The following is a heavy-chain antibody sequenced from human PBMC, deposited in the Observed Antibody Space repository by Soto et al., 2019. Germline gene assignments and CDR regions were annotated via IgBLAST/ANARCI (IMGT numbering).Heavy chain of an antibody. CDR1: GGSISSGGYY. J-gene: IGHJ6*02. Sequence: PSETLSRTCTVSGGSISSGGYYWSWIRQHPGKGLEWIGYIYYSGSTYYNPSLKSRVTISVDTSKNQFSLKLSSVTAADTAVYYCATDLGDSLMRSYHYGMDVWPQGTTVTVSS. CDR3: ATDLGDSLMRSYHYGMDV. V-gene: IGHV4-31*03. CDR2: IYYSGST. D-gene: IGHD3-16*01.